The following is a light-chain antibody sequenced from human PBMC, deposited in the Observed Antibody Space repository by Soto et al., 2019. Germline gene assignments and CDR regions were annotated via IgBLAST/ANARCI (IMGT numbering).Light chain of an antibody. CDR3: QQYNTWPVT. CDR1: QSVTSN. V-gene: IGKV3-15*01. CDR2: GAS. J-gene: IGKJ4*01. Sequence: EIVMTQSPAILSVSPGERVTFSCRATQSVTSNLAWYQHKPGQAPRLLISGASTGATGIPARFSGSGSGTEFTLTINSLQSEDFEVYYCQQYNTWPVTFGGGTKVEIK.